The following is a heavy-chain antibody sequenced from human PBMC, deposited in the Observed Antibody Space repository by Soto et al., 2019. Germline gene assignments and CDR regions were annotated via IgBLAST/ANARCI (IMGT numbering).Heavy chain of an antibody. V-gene: IGHV1-2*02. J-gene: IGHJ6*02. Sequence: QVQLVQSGAEVKKSGASVKVSCKPSGYSFSDYFIQWVRQAPGQGLEWVAWINPKTAATNYEKKFQGRVSLTWDTSSTTAYMELTRLRPDDTAVYYCARIKWGLNYYNGMDVWGQETTVIVSS. CDR1: GYSFSDYF. CDR2: INPKTAAT. D-gene: IGHD1-26*01. CDR3: ARIKWGLNYYNGMDV.